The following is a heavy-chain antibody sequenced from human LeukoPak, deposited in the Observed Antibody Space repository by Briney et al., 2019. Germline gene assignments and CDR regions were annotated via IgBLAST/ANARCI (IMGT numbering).Heavy chain of an antibody. CDR1: GFTFSSYA. Sequence: GGSLRLSCAASGFTFSSYAMIWVRQAPGKGLEWVSGISGSGGSTFYADSVKGRFTISRDNAKNSLYLQMNSLRAEDTAVYYCARDPGSWYGFAYYGMGVWGQGTTVTVSS. CDR3: ARDPGSWYGFAYYGMGV. D-gene: IGHD6-13*01. J-gene: IGHJ6*02. V-gene: IGHV3-23*01. CDR2: ISGSGGST.